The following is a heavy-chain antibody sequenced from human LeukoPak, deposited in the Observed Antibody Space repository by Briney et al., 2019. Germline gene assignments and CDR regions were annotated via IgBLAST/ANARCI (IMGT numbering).Heavy chain of an antibody. J-gene: IGHJ4*02. CDR1: GFTFSSYE. CDR2: ISYDGSNK. CDR3: AKDLGHGPFDY. D-gene: IGHD3-16*01. Sequence: GGSLRLSCAASGFTFSSYEMNWVRQAPGKGLEWVAVISYDGSNKYYADSVKGRFTISRDNSKNTLYLQMNSLRAEDTAVYYCAKDLGHGPFDYWGQGTLVTVSS. V-gene: IGHV3-30*18.